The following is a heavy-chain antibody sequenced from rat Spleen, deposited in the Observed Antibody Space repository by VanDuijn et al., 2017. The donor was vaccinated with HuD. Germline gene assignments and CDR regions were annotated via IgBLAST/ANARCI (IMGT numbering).Heavy chain of an antibody. D-gene: IGHD4-3*01. CDR3: ARLDRRIRGFDY. Sequence: EVQLVESGGGLVQPGRSLKLSCAASGFTFSNYDMAWVRQAPTKGLEWVASISTGGGNTYYRDSVKGRFTISRDNAKRTLFLQMDSLRPEDTATYYCARLDRRIRGFDYWGQGVMVTVSS. CDR1: GFTFSNYD. J-gene: IGHJ2*01. V-gene: IGHV5S23*01. CDR2: ISTGGGNT.